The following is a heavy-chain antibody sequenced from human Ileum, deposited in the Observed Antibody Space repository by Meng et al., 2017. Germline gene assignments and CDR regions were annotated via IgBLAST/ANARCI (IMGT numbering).Heavy chain of an antibody. CDR1: GDSVSSDNYY. D-gene: IGHD1-26*01. CDR3: ARTPLYSGSYYFDP. J-gene: IGHJ4*02. Sequence: QVQLQGPGPELVRPSETLSLTCTVSGDSVSSDNYYWSWIRQPPGKGLEWIGYVYYSGHTDCNPSLKSRLSISIDTSKNHFSLKLSSVTAADTAVYYCARTPLYSGSYYFDPWGQGALVTVSS. V-gene: IGHV4-61*03. CDR2: VYYSGHT.